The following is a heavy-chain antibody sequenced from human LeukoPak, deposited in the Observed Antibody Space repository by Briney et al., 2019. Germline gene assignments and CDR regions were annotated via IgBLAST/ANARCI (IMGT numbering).Heavy chain of an antibody. CDR1: GFTFSNYA. CDR3: AKNGGSSWYGGYYYYMDV. Sequence: GGSLRLSCAASGFTFSNYAMSWVRQAPGKGLEWVSAISGSGGSTYYADSVKGRFTISRDNSKNTLCLQMNSLRAEDTAVYYCAKNGGSSWYGGYYYYMDVWGKGTTVTVSS. CDR2: ISGSGGST. V-gene: IGHV3-23*01. J-gene: IGHJ6*03. D-gene: IGHD6-13*01.